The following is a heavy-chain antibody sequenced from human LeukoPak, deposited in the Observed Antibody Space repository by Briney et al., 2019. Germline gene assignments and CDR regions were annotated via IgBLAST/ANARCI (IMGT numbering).Heavy chain of an antibody. D-gene: IGHD2-15*01. CDR2: ISGSGGST. J-gene: IGHJ4*02. CDR3: AKGPRTYCSGGSCLFDY. CDR1: GPTFTSYA. Sequence: GGSRSLSCVASGPTFTSYAMSWVRQAPGKGSEWVSAISGSGGSTYYADSVKGRFTISRDNSKITLYLQRYRLRAEDTGVYDCAKGPRTYCSGGSCLFDYWGQGTRVTVSS. V-gene: IGHV3-23*01.